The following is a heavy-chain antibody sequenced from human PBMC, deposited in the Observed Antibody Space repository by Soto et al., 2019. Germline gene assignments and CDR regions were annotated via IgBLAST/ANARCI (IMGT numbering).Heavy chain of an antibody. CDR2: IYYSGST. CDR1: GGSVSSGSFY. Sequence: PSETLSLTCYVSGGSVSSGSFYWSWIRQPLGKGLEWIAYIYYSGSTNYNPSLKSRVTISVDTSKNQFSLKLSSLTAADTAVYYCARVNYYDSGGVYWFDPWGQGTLVTVSS. V-gene: IGHV4-61*01. CDR3: ARVNYYDSGGVYWFDP. J-gene: IGHJ5*02. D-gene: IGHD3-22*01.